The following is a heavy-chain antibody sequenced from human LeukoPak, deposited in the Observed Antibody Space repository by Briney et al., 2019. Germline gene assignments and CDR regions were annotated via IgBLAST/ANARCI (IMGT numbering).Heavy chain of an antibody. CDR3: AGIVPAAKGGYYFDY. Sequence: ASVKVSCKASGYTFTSYGISWVRQPPGQGLEWMGWISAYNGNTNYAQELQGRVTMTTDTSTSTAYMELRSLRSDDTAVYYCAGIVPAAKGGYYFDYWGQGTLVTVSS. CDR1: GYTFTSYG. V-gene: IGHV1-18*01. CDR2: ISAYNGNT. J-gene: IGHJ4*02. D-gene: IGHD2-2*01.